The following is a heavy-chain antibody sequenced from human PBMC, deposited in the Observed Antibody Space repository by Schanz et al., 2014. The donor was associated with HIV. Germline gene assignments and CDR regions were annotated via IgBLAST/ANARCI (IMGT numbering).Heavy chain of an antibody. V-gene: IGHV3-30-3*02. Sequence: QVQLVESGGGVVQPGRSLRLSCAASGFTFSSYAMHWVRQAPGKGLEWVAVISYDGSNKYYADSVKGRFTISRDNSKNTLFLQMHSLRAEDTAVYYCASRGGSSWYENWFDPWGQGTLVTVSS. D-gene: IGHD6-13*01. J-gene: IGHJ5*02. CDR3: ASRGGSSWYENWFDP. CDR1: GFTFSSYA. CDR2: ISYDGSNK.